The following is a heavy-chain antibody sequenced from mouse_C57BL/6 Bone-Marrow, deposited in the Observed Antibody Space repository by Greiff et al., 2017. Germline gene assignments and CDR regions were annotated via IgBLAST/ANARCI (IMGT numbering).Heavy chain of an antibody. D-gene: IGHD3-2*02. CDR1: GFTFSSYG. CDR3: ARLDSSGYFDY. Sequence: DVHLVESGGDLVKPGGSLKLSCAASGFTFSSYGMSWVRQTPDKRLEWVATISSGGSYTYYPDSVKGRFTISRDNAENTLYLQMSSLKSEDTAMYYCARLDSSGYFDYWGQGTTVTVSS. J-gene: IGHJ2*01. CDR2: ISSGGSYT. V-gene: IGHV5-6*01.